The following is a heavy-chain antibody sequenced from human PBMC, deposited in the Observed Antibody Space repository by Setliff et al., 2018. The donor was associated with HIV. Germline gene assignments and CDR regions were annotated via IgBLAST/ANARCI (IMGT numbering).Heavy chain of an antibody. CDR1: GSSITSSSFY. J-gene: IGHJ4*02. V-gene: IGHV4-39*01. CDR2: MTYVGST. CDR3: ASRPPLSSGSGFAY. Sequence: SETLSLTCTVSGSSITSSSFYWGWIRQPPGKGLEWIGSMTYVGSTSFSPSLKSRVTISVDTSENQFSLNLNSVTAADTAVYFCASRPPLSSGSGFAYWGQGALVTVSS. D-gene: IGHD3-10*01.